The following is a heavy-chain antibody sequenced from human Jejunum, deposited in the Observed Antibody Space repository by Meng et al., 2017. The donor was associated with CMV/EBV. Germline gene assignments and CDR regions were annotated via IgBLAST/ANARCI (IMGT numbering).Heavy chain of an antibody. J-gene: IGHJ4*02. Sequence: KTSGSTVVSYTLHWLRQAPGQTLEWMGSINAGNGNRQYSENFQGRVIIARDTSASATYMELSSLRSEDTAVYYCARHPGLEDYFFDYWGQGTLVTVSS. D-gene: IGHD1-14*01. CDR2: INAGNGNR. V-gene: IGHV1-3*01. CDR3: ARHPGLEDYFFDY. CDR1: GSTVVSYT.